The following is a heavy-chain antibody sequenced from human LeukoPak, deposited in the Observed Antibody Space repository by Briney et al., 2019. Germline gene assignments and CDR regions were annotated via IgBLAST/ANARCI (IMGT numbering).Heavy chain of an antibody. D-gene: IGHD3-22*01. V-gene: IGHV3-23*01. CDR1: GFTVSSNY. J-gene: IGHJ4*02. Sequence: PGGSLRLSCAASGFTVSSNYMSWVRQAPGKGLEWVSAISGSGGSTYYADSVKGRFTISRDNSKNTLYLQMNSLRAEDTAVYYCAKDISGYYDSSGYYYESDYWGQGTLVTVSS. CDR3: AKDISGYYDSSGYYYESDY. CDR2: ISGSGGST.